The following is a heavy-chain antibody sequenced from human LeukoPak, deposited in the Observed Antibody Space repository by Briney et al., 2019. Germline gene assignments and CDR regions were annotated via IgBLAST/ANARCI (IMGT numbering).Heavy chain of an antibody. Sequence: SETLSLTCTVSGGSIISSTFYWGWVRQPPGKGLEWIGSIYYSGSTYYSPSLKSRVTISVDTSKNQFSLKLSSVTAADTAVYYCARDTRGYYYDSSGYLDYWGQGTLVTVSS. D-gene: IGHD3-22*01. CDR1: GGSIISSTFY. V-gene: IGHV4-39*07. CDR2: IYYSGST. J-gene: IGHJ4*02. CDR3: ARDTRGYYYDSSGYLDY.